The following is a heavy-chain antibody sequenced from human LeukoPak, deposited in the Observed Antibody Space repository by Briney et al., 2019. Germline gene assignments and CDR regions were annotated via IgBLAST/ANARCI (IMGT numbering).Heavy chain of an antibody. J-gene: IGHJ4*02. D-gene: IGHD6-13*01. CDR2: INPNSGGT. CDR3: AREQDRGQQLRYFDY. V-gene: IGHV1-2*02. Sequence: ASVKVSCKASGYTFTGYYMHWVRQAPGQGLEWMGWINPNSGGTNYAQKFQGRVTMTRDTSISTAYKELSRLRSDDAAVYYCAREQDRGQQLRYFDYWGQGTLVTVSS. CDR1: GYTFTGYY.